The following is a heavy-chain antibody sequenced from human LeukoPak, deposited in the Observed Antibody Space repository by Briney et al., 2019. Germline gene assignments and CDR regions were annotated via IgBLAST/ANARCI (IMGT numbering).Heavy chain of an antibody. V-gene: IGHV3-7*03. Sequence: GGSLRLSCEASPFIFSGHWLNWVRQTPGKGLEWVASIKEDGSERQYVDSVKGRFSISRDNTKGSLFLQLNSLRAEDTAVYYCAKDIRRSSGWYRDYYYGMDVWGQGTTVTVSS. D-gene: IGHD6-19*01. CDR1: PFIFSGHW. CDR3: AKDIRRSSGWYRDYYYGMDV. J-gene: IGHJ6*02. CDR2: IKEDGSER.